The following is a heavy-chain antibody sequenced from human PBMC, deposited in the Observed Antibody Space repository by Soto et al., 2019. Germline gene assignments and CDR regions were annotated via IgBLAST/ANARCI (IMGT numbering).Heavy chain of an antibody. Sequence: EVRLVESGGGLIQPGGSLRLSCAASGVSIISHYMAWVRQAPGKGLEWISLIYAGGSTFYADSVKGRFTISRDNSKNTLYLQMDSRTAEDTAVYYCASGENGYNKFYFDFWGQGTLVTVSS. CDR3: ASGENGYNKFYFDF. V-gene: IGHV3-53*01. J-gene: IGHJ4*02. CDR2: IYAGGST. CDR1: GVSIISHY. D-gene: IGHD5-12*01.